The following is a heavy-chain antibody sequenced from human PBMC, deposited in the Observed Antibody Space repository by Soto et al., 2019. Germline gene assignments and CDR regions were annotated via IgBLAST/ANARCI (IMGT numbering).Heavy chain of an antibody. D-gene: IGHD3-3*01. J-gene: IGHJ6*03. CDR2: INPSGGST. V-gene: IGHV1-46*03. CDR1: GYTFTSYY. Sequence: ASVKVSCKASGYTFTSYYMHWVRQAPGQGLEWMGIINPSGGSTSYAQKFQGRVTMTRDTSTSTVYMELSSLRSEDTAVYYCARDLDYDFWSGYDDYYYYMDVWGKGTTVTVSS. CDR3: ARDLDYDFWSGYDDYYYYMDV.